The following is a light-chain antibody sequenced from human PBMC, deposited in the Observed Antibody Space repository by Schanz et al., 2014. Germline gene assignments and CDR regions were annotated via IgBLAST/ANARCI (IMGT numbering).Light chain of an antibody. V-gene: IGKV1-6*01. J-gene: IGKJ1*01. CDR3: LQDYNYPPT. Sequence: AIQMTQSPSSLSASVGDRVTLTCRTGQGIRTDLGWYQQKPGKAPNLLIYATSNLLSGVPSRFSGSGSGTVFTLTISSLQPEDIATYYCLQDYNYPPTFGQGTKVEIK. CDR2: ATS. CDR1: QGIRTD.